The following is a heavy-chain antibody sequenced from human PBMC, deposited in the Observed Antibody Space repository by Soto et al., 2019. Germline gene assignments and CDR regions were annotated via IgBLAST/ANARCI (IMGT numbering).Heavy chain of an antibody. V-gene: IGHV3-30-3*01. D-gene: IGHD6-13*01. J-gene: IGHJ4*02. CDR3: ARDPIAAAFLFDY. CDR1: GFTFSSYA. CDR2: ISYDGSNK. Sequence: GGSLRLSCAASGFTFSSYAMHWVRQAPGKGLEWVAVISYDGSNKYYADSVKGRFTISRDNSKNTLYLQMNSLRAEDTAVYYRARDPIAAAFLFDYWGQGTLVTVSS.